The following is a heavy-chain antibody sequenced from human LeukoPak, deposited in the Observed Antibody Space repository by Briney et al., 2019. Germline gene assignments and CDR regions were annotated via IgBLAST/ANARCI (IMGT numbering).Heavy chain of an antibody. D-gene: IGHD3-3*01. CDR3: ARDLGFLEWYFDY. Sequence: SETLSLTCTVSDYSISSGYYWGWIRQPPGKGLEWIGSIYHSGSTHYNPSLKSRATISVDTSKNQFFLKLSSVTAADTAVYYCARDLGFLEWYFDYWGQGTLVTVSS. CDR1: DYSISSGYY. CDR2: IYHSGST. J-gene: IGHJ4*02. V-gene: IGHV4-38-2*02.